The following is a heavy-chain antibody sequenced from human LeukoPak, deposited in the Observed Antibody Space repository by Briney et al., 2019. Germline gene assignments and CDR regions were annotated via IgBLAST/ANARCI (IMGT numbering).Heavy chain of an antibody. D-gene: IGHD1-1*01. CDR2: ISSSSSTI. J-gene: IGHJ5*02. Sequence: PGGSLRLSCAASGFTFSSYSMNWVRQAPGKGLEWVSYISSSSSTIYYADSVKGRFTISRDNAKNSLYLQMNSLRAEDTAVYYCAKNWNDVSSWFDPWGQGTLVTVSS. CDR3: AKNWNDVSSWFDP. CDR1: GFTFSSYS. V-gene: IGHV3-48*01.